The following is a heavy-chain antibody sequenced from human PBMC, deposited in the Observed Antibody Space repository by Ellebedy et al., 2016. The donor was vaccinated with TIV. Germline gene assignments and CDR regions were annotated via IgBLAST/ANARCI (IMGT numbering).Heavy chain of an antibody. J-gene: IGHJ4*02. CDR1: GFTFSSNG. Sequence: GESLKISCAASGFTFSSNGMSRGRQAQGKGLEWMANIKQDGSEKYYVDSVKGRFTISRDNAKNSLYLQMNSLRAEDTAVYYCARGYASPNYWGQGTLVTVSS. CDR2: IKQDGSEK. CDR3: ARGYASPNY. V-gene: IGHV3-7*01. D-gene: IGHD2-8*01.